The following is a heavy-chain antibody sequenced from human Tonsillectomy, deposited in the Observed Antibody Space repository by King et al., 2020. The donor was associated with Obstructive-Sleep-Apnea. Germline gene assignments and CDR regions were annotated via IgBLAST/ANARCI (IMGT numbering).Heavy chain of an antibody. CDR3: ARVSGQLLSWVDY. D-gene: IGHD2-2*01. V-gene: IGHV4-30-4*01. Sequence: VQLQESGPGLVKPSQTLSLTCTVSGGSISSGNYYWSWIRQPPGKGLEWIGDIYYSGKTYYNPSLKSRVTTSVDTSKSQFSLELSSVTAADTAVYYCARVSGQLLSWVDYWGQGTLVTVSS. CDR1: GGSISSGNYY. J-gene: IGHJ4*02. CDR2: IYYSGKT.